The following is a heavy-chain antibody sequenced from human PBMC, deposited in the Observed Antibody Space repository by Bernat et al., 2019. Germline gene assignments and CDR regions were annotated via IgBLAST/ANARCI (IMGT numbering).Heavy chain of an antibody. J-gene: IGHJ4*02. CDR1: GGSISSSNW. D-gene: IGHD3-22*01. V-gene: IGHV4-4*02. Sequence: QVQLQESGPGLVKPSGTLSLTCAVSGGSISSSNWWSWVRQPPGKGVEWIGEIYHSGSTNYNPSLKSRVTISVDKSKNQFSLQLSSVTAADTAVYYCARDDYYDSSGYKPLDYRGQGTLVTVSS. CDR3: ARDDYYDSSGYKPLDY. CDR2: IYHSGST.